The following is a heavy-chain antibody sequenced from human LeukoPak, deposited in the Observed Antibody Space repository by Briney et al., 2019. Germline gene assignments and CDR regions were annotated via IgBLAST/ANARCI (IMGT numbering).Heavy chain of an antibody. CDR1: GFTFSDYY. J-gene: IGHJ4*02. Sequence: KTGGSLRLSCAASGFTFSDYYWSWIRQPPGKGLEWIGEINHSGSTSYNPSLKSRVTISVDASKNQFSLKLSSVTAADTAVYYCAIAITMVRSWGQGTLVTVSS. V-gene: IGHV4-34*08. D-gene: IGHD3-10*01. CDR3: AIAITMVRS. CDR2: INHSGST.